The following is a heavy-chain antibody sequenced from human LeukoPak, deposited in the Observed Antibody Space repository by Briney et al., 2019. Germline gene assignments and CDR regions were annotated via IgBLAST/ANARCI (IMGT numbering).Heavy chain of an antibody. V-gene: IGHV3-30-3*01. Sequence: GRSLSLSCAASGFTFSSYAMHWVRQAPGKGLEWVAVISYDGSNKYYADSVKGRFTVSRDNSKNTLFLQMNSLRAEDTAVYYCAKDGGLWVSAHWGDSWGRGTLVTVSS. CDR2: ISYDGSNK. D-gene: IGHD7-27*01. J-gene: IGHJ4*02. CDR3: AKDGGLWVSAHWGDS. CDR1: GFTFSSYA.